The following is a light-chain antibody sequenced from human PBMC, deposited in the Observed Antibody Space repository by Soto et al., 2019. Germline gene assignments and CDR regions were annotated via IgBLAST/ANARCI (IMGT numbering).Light chain of an antibody. CDR1: ELSKQY. J-gene: IGLJ1*01. Sequence: SYELPQTPSVSVSPGQTARMTCSGDELSKQYVYWYQQKPGQAPVLVIYKDTERASGIPERFSASSSGTTVTLTISGVRAEDEADYYCQASDDTGNYYLFGTGTKVTVL. CDR2: KDT. V-gene: IGLV3-25*02. CDR3: QASDDTGNYYL.